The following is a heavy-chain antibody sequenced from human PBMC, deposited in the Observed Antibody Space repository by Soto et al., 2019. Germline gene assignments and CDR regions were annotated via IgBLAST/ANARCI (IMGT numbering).Heavy chain of an antibody. D-gene: IGHD2-15*01. V-gene: IGHV4-59*08. CDR2: IYYSGST. J-gene: IGHJ6*03. CDR1: GGSISSYY. Sequence: PSETLSLTCTVSGGSISSYYWSWIRQPPGKGLEWIGYIYYSGSTNYNPSLKSRVTISVDTSKNQFSLKLSSVTAADTAVYYCASVRNCSGGSCYRGANGDYYYYYMDVWGKGTTVTVSS. CDR3: ASVRNCSGGSCYRGANGDYYYYYMDV.